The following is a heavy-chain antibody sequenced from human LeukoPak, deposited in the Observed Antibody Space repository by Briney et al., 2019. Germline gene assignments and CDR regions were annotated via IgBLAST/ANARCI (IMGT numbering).Heavy chain of an antibody. J-gene: IGHJ5*02. CDR3: ARDEAAGTPSNWFDP. Sequence: GGSLRLSCAASGFTFSSYAMHWVRQAPGKGLEWVAVISYDGSNKYYADSVKGRFTISRDNSKNTLYLQMNSLRAEDTAVYYCARDEAAGTPSNWFDPWGQGTLVTVSS. CDR1: GFTFSSYA. CDR2: ISYDGSNK. D-gene: IGHD6-13*01. V-gene: IGHV3-30*01.